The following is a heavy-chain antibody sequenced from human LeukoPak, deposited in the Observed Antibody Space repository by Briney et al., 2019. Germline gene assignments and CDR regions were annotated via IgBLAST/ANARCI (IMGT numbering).Heavy chain of an antibody. CDR2: IYYSGTT. V-gene: IGHV4-31*03. Sequence: SETLSLTCTVSGGSISSDGYYWTWIRQHPGKGLEWIGYIYYSGTTYCNPSLESRVTLSVDTSKNQFSLRLSSVTAADTAVYYCARYRDSGGRLAFGIWGQGTMATVSS. D-gene: IGHD2-15*01. CDR1: GGSISSDGYY. J-gene: IGHJ3*02. CDR3: ARYRDSGGRLAFGI.